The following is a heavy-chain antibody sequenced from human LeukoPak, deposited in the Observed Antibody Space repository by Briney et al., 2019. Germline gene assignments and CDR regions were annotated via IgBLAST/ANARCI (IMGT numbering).Heavy chain of an antibody. J-gene: IGHJ4*02. CDR3: AKATAVTTPHGHDY. D-gene: IGHD4-17*01. CDR1: GFTFSSFA. Sequence: PGGSLRLSCAASGFTFSSFAMSWVRQAPGEGLVWVSGITASGGSTYYADSVKGRFTISRDNSKNTLYLQMNSLRAEDTAVYYCAKATAVTTPHGHDYWGQGTLVTVSS. V-gene: IGHV3-23*01. CDR2: ITASGGST.